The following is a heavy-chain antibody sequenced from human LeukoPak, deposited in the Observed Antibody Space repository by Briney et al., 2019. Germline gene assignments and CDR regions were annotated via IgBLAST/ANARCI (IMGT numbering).Heavy chain of an antibody. Sequence: GGSLRLSCAASGFTFSSYAMSWVRQAPGKGLEWVSAISGGGGSTYYADSVKGRFTISRDNAKNSLYLQMNSLRAEDTAVYYCARDLGLYDSSGYPDYWGQGTLVTVSS. CDR1: GFTFSSYA. D-gene: IGHD3-22*01. V-gene: IGHV3-23*01. CDR3: ARDLGLYDSSGYPDY. CDR2: ISGGGGST. J-gene: IGHJ4*02.